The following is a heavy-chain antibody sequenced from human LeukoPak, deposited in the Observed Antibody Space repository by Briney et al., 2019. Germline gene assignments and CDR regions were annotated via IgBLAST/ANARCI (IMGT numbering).Heavy chain of an antibody. J-gene: IGHJ4*02. CDR2: ARNKANSYTT. D-gene: IGHD5-18*01. Sequence: GGSLRLSCAASGFSFSMYSMNWVRQPPGKGLEWIGRARNKANSYTTEYAASVKGRFTISRDDSKNSLYLQMNNLKTEDTAVYYCSIADTVMAVGYWGQGTLVTVSS. CDR1: GFSFSMYS. V-gene: IGHV3-72*01. CDR3: SIADTVMAVGY.